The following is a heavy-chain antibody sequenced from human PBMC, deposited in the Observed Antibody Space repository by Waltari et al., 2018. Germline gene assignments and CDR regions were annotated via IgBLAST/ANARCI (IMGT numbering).Heavy chain of an antibody. V-gene: IGHV3-15*07. CDR1: SNAW. Sequence: SNAWMNWVRQAPGKGLEWVGRIKSKTDGGTTDYAAPVTGRFTISRDDSKNTLYLQMNSLKTEDTAVYYCTTEVDYVWGSYRLDYWGQGTLVTVSS. CDR2: IKSKTDGGTT. D-gene: IGHD3-16*02. CDR3: TTEVDYVWGSYRLDY. J-gene: IGHJ4*02.